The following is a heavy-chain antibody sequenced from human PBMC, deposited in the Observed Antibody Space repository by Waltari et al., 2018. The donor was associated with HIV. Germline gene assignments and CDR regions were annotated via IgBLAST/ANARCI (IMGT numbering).Heavy chain of an antibody. CDR1: GFPLSTNG. D-gene: IGHD3-16*01. V-gene: IGHV3-33*06. CDR3: VKERGPFNGFDI. CDR2: IWSDGYNK. J-gene: IGHJ3*02. Sequence: QVYLMEPGGGVVQPARSLELPWAPSGFPLSTNGMHWVRQAPGKGLEWVAVIWSDGYNKFYADSVRGRFTFSRDNSKYTLSLQMNSLRAEDTALYYCVKERGPFNGFDIWGQGTMVTVSS.